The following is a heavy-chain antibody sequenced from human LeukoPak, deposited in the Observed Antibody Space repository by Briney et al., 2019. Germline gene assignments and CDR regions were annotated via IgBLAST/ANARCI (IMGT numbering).Heavy chain of an antibody. CDR2: IWYDGSNK. J-gene: IGHJ4*02. CDR3: ARGLKPPNTVRGVYFDY. V-gene: IGHV3-33*01. Sequence: GGSLRLSCAASGFTFSSYGMHWVRQAPGKGLEWVAVIWYDGSNKYYADSVKGRFTISRDNSKNTLYLQMNSLRAEDTAVYYCARGLKPPNTVRGVYFDYWGQGTLVTVSS. D-gene: IGHD3-10*01. CDR1: GFTFSSYG.